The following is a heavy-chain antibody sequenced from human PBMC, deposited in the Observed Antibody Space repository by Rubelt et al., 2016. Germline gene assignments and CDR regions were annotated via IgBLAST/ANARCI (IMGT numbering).Heavy chain of an antibody. D-gene: IGHD4-17*01. CDR1: GGSISSYY. J-gene: IGHJ4*02. Sequence: GPGLVKPSETLSLTCTVSGGSISSYYWSWIRQPPGKGLEWIGYIYYSGSTNYNPSLKSRVTISVDTSKNQFSLKLSSVTAADTAVYYCARIDDYGDYVPVYYFDYWGQGTLVTVSS. CDR2: IYYSGST. V-gene: IGHV4-59*01. CDR3: ARIDDYGDYVPVYYFDY.